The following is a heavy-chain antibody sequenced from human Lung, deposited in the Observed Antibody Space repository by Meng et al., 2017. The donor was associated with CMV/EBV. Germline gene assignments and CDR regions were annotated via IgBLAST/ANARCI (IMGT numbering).Heavy chain of an antibody. CDR2: IRYDGSNK. V-gene: IGHV3-30*02. CDR1: GFTFSSYG. Sequence: SCAASGFTFSSYGMHWVRQAPGKGLEWVAFIRYDGSNKYYADSVKGRFTISRDNSKNTLYLQMNSLRAEDTAVYYCSIYCSGGSCYSDAFDIWGQGTMVTVSS. D-gene: IGHD2-15*01. J-gene: IGHJ3*02. CDR3: SIYCSGGSCYSDAFDI.